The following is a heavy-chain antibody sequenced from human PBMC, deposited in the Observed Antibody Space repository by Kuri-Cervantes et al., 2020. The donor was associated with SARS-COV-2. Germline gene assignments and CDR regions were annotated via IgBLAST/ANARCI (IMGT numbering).Heavy chain of an antibody. CDR3: ARDLGGVSGPFDY. D-gene: IGHD3-16*01. J-gene: IGHJ4*02. CDR2: IYTGDKT. CDR1: GFTVSGNY. V-gene: IGHV3-53*01. Sequence: GGSLRLSCAASGFTVSGNYMSWVRQAPEKGLEWLSVIYTGDKTYYADSVKGRFTISRDNSKNTVHLQMNSLRAEDTAVYYCARDLGGVSGPFDYWGQGTLVTVSS.